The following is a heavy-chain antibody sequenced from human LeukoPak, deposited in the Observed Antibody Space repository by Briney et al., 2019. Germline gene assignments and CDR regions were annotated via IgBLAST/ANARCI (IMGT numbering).Heavy chain of an antibody. CDR3: ARDLDWSLDY. Sequence: GGSLRLSCAASGFTFSTYSMNWVRQAPGKGLEWVSYISTSSSSINYADSVKGRFTISRDNAKNSLYLEMNSLRAEDTAVYYCARDLDWSLDYWGQGTLVTVSS. D-gene: IGHD3/OR15-3a*01. CDR2: ISTSSSSI. J-gene: IGHJ4*02. CDR1: GFTFSTYS. V-gene: IGHV3-48*04.